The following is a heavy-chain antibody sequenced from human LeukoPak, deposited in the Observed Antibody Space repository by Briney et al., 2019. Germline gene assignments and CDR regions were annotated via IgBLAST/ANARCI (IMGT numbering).Heavy chain of an antibody. CDR1: GGSISSYY. J-gene: IGHJ4*02. CDR3: ALPGIAVAGPYFDY. CDR2: IYTSGST. Sequence: TSETLSLTCTVSGGSISSYYWSWIRQPAGKGLEWIGRIYTSGSTNYNPSLKSRVTMSVDTSKNQFSLKLSSVTAADTAVYYCALPGIAVAGPYFDYWGQGTLVTVSS. D-gene: IGHD6-19*01. V-gene: IGHV4-4*07.